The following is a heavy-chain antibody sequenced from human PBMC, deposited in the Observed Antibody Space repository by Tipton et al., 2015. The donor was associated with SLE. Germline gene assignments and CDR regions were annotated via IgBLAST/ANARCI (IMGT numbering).Heavy chain of an antibody. V-gene: IGHV4-59*01. J-gene: IGHJ6*03. CDR1: GGSFSGYY. D-gene: IGHD3-10*01. Sequence: TLSLTCAVYGGSFSGYYWSWIRQPPGKGLEWIGYIDYSGSTNYNPPLKSRLTISGDTSKNQFSLHLTSVTAADTAIYYCARVGYLGSGKTWDMDVWGKGITVTVSS. CDR2: IDYSGST. CDR3: ARVGYLGSGKTWDMDV.